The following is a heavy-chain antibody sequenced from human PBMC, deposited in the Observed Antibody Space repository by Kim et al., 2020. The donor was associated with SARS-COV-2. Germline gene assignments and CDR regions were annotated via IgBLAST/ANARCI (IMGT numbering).Heavy chain of an antibody. CDR1: GFTFSSYG. CDR3: AKDRGYCSGGSCYGNYY. J-gene: IGHJ6*01. D-gene: IGHD2-15*01. Sequence: GGSLRLSCAASGFTFSSYGMHWVRQAPGKGLEWVAVISYDGSNKYYADSVKGRCTISRDNSKNTLYLQMNSLRAEDTAVYYCAKDRGYCSGGSCYGNYY. V-gene: IGHV3-30*18. CDR2: ISYDGSNK.